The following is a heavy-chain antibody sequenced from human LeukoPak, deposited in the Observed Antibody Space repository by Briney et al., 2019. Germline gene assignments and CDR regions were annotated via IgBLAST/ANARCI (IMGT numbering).Heavy chain of an antibody. D-gene: IGHD2-21*02. Sequence: ASVKVSCKASGYTFTSYYMHWVRQAPGQGLEWMGIINPSGGSTSNAQKFQGRVTMTRDTSTSTVYMELSSLRSEDTAVYYCASTDCGGDCYSSLDYWGQGTLVTVSS. CDR3: ASTDCGGDCYSSLDY. CDR2: INPSGGST. CDR1: GYTFTSYY. V-gene: IGHV1-46*01. J-gene: IGHJ4*02.